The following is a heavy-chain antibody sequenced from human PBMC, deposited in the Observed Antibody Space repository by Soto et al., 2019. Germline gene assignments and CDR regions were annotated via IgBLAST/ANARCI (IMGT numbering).Heavy chain of an antibody. CDR1: GYTFTSYD. D-gene: IGHD3-3*01. V-gene: IGHV1-8*01. CDR3: ARGPGGVVIMDV. CDR2: MNPNSGNT. J-gene: IGHJ6*04. Sequence: ASVKVSCKASGYTFTSYDINWVRQATGQGLEWMGWMNPNSGNTGYAQRFQGRVTMTRNTSISTAYMELSSLRSEDTAVYYCARGPGGVVIMDVWGKGTTVTVSS.